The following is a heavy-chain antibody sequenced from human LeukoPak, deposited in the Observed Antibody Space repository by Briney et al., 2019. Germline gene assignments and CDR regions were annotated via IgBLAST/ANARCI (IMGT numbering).Heavy chain of an antibody. Sequence: GASVKVSCKASGGTFSSYAISWVRQAPGQGLEWMGWINSDNGNTKYSQKFQGRVTITRDTSAYTAYMELRSLSSADTAVYFCARAPYDFLTGFSLNWFDPWGQGTLVTVSS. J-gene: IGHJ5*02. CDR1: GGTFSSYA. CDR3: ARAPYDFLTGFSLNWFDP. D-gene: IGHD3-9*01. CDR2: INSDNGNT. V-gene: IGHV1-3*04.